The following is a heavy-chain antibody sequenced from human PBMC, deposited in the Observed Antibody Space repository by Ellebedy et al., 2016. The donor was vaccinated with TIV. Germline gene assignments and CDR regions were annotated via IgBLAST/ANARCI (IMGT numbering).Heavy chain of an antibody. CDR3: AREDSSGPHYFDY. Sequence: SETLSLXXTVSGGSISSYYWSWIRQPPGKGLEWIGYIYYSGSTNYNPSLKSRVTISVDTSKNQFSLKLSSVTAADTAVYYCAREDSSGPHYFDYWGQGTLVTVSS. CDR1: GGSISSYY. J-gene: IGHJ4*02. CDR2: IYYSGST. D-gene: IGHD3-22*01. V-gene: IGHV4-59*01.